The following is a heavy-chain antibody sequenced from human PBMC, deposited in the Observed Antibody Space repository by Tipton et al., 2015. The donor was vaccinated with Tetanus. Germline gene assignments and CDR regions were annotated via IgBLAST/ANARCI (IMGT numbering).Heavy chain of an antibody. D-gene: IGHD3-3*01. J-gene: IGHJ1*01. CDR2: IDYFGTT. Sequence: TLSLTCTVSGGSISSYYWSWIRQPPGKGLEWIGYIDYFGTTKYNPSLKSRVAVSVDTSKNQLSLKLSSVTSADTAVYYCARTSGYLYSSYWGQGTLVTVSS. CDR1: GGSISSYY. CDR3: ARTSGYLYSSY. V-gene: IGHV4-59*01.